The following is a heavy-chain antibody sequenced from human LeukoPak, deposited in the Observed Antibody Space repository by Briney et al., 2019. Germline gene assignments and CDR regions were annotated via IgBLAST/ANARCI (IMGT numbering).Heavy chain of an antibody. J-gene: IGHJ4*02. V-gene: IGHV3-30-3*02. Sequence: GGSLRLSCAASGFTFSNYAMHWVRQAPGKGLEWVAVISYDGSSEYYADSVKGRFTVSRDSSKNTLYLQMNSLRPEDTAFYFCAKEPIGAIGSRGEDYFDHWGQGILVTVSS. CDR3: AKEPIGAIGSRGEDYFDH. D-gene: IGHD6-13*01. CDR2: ISYDGSSE. CDR1: GFTFSNYA.